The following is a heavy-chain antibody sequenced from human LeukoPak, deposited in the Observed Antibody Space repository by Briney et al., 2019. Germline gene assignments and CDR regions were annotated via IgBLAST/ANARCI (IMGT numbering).Heavy chain of an antibody. CDR1: GGSISSSSYY. D-gene: IGHD3-10*01. Sequence: SETLSLTCTVSGGSISSSSYYWGWIRQPPGKGLEWIGSIHYSGSTYYNPSLKSRVTISVDTSKNQFSLRLTSVTAADTAVYYCAREGRTMVRGITDYWGQGTLVTVSS. CDR3: AREGRTMVRGITDY. V-gene: IGHV4-39*07. CDR2: IHYSGST. J-gene: IGHJ4*02.